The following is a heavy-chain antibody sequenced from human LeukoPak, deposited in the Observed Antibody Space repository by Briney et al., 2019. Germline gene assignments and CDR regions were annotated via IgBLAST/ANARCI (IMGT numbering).Heavy chain of an antibody. V-gene: IGHV3-30*02. J-gene: IGHJ6*04. Sequence: GGSLRLSCAASGFTFRAYTMNWVRRAPGKGLEWMAFIRSEGSNKYYADSVKGRFTISRDNAKNSLYLQMNSLRAEDTAVYYCAELGITMIGGVWGKGTTVTISS. CDR2: IRSEGSNK. D-gene: IGHD3-10*02. CDR3: AELGITMIGGV. CDR1: GFTFRAYT.